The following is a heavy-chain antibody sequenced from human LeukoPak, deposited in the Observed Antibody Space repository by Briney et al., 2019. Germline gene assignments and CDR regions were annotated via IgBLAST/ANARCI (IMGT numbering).Heavy chain of an antibody. CDR2: IYYSGST. J-gene: IGHJ4*02. D-gene: IGHD5-18*01. Sequence: ASETLSLTCTVSGGSISSYYWSWIRQPPGKGLEWIGYIYYSGSTNYNPSLKSRVTISVDTSKNQFSLKLSSVTAADTAVYYCARENPAQLWKGAFDYWGQGTLVTVSS. CDR3: ARENPAQLWKGAFDY. CDR1: GGSISSYY. V-gene: IGHV4-59*01.